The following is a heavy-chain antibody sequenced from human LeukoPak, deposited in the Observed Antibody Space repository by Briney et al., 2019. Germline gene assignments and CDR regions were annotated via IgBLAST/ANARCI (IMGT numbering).Heavy chain of an antibody. V-gene: IGHV3-73*01. J-gene: IGHJ4*02. CDR3: TRGISSSWSGFGDY. D-gene: IGHD6-13*01. CDR2: IRSKANSYAT. Sequence: PGGSLRLSCAASGFTFSGSAMHWVRQASGKGLEWVGRIRSKANSYATAYAASVKGRFTISRDDSNNTAYLQMNSLKTEDTAVYYCTRGISSSWSGFGDYWGQGTLVTVSS. CDR1: GFTFSGSA.